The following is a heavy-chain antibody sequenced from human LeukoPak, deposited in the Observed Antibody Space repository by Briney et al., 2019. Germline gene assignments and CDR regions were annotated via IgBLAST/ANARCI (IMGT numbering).Heavy chain of an antibody. CDR1: GFTFSSYD. V-gene: IGHV3-13*04. Sequence: GGSLRLSCAASGFTFSSYDMHWVRQAPGKGLEWVSAIGTAGDTYYPGSVKGRFTISRENAKNSLYLQMNSLRAGDTAVYYCVKARGIQLWLPGDYWGQGTLVTVSS. CDR2: IGTAGDT. D-gene: IGHD5-18*01. J-gene: IGHJ4*02. CDR3: VKARGIQLWLPGDY.